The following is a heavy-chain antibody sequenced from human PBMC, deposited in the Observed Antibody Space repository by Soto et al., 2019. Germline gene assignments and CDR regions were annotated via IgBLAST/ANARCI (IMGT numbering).Heavy chain of an antibody. Sequence: ASVKVSCKASGYTFTSYDINWVRQATGQGLEWMGWMNPNSGNTGYAQKFQGRVTMTRNTSISTAYMELSSLRSEDTAVYYCARGLRYCSGGSCYSAFDIWGQGTMVTVSS. V-gene: IGHV1-8*01. CDR2: MNPNSGNT. J-gene: IGHJ3*02. CDR3: ARGLRYCSGGSCYSAFDI. CDR1: GYTFTSYD. D-gene: IGHD2-15*01.